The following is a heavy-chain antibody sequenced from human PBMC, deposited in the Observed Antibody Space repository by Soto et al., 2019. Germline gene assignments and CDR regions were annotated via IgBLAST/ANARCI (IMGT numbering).Heavy chain of an antibody. CDR1: RDSLSSHTAV. CDR3: VGVSLCRRIDV. D-gene: IGHD2-8*01. J-gene: IGHJ6*02. CDR2: TYYRSKCNN. Sequence: PSQTLSLTCAFSRDSLSSHTAVWIWIRQSPWRGREWLARTYYRSKCNNDYAVSVKSRLTINTDTAQNPFSLDMNSVTLEDTAVYYCVGVSLCRRIDVWGQGTPVTVSS. V-gene: IGHV6-1*01.